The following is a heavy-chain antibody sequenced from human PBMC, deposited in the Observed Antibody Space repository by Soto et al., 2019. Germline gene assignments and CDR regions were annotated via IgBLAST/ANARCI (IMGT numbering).Heavy chain of an antibody. J-gene: IGHJ4*02. CDR3: AKDRSNSWSFDY. CDR2: ISYDGTSK. D-gene: IGHD6-13*01. V-gene: IGHV3-30*18. CDR1: GFIFSDHN. Sequence: PGGSLRLSCAASGFIFSDHNMHWVRQVPGKGLEWVAVISYDGTSKYYADSVKGRFTISRDNSGNTLSLQMNSLGAGDTAVYYCAKDRSNSWSFDYWGQGTLVTVSS.